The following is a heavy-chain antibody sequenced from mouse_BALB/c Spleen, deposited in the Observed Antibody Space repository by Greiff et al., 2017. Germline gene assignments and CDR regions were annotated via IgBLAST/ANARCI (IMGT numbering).Heavy chain of an antibody. V-gene: IGHV1S127*01. D-gene: IGHD1-1*01. CDR3: TRYGYGSSYGYFDY. J-gene: IGHJ2*01. CDR1: GYTFTSYW. Sequence: QVQLQQPGAELVKPGASVKMSCKASGYTFTSYWMHWVKQRPGQGLEWIGVIDPSDSYTSYNQKFKGKATLTVDTSSSTAYMQLSSLTSEDSAVYYCTRYGYGSSYGYFDYWGQGTTLTVSS. CDR2: IDPSDSYT.